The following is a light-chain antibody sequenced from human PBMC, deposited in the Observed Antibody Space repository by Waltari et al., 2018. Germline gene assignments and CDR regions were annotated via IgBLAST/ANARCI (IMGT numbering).Light chain of an antibody. CDR3: QQYGSSPRT. V-gene: IGKV3-20*01. CDR2: GAS. CDR1: QSVSSSY. Sequence: ENVLTQSPGTLSLSPGERATLSCRASQSVSSSYLAWHQQKRGQAPRLLIYGASTSATGIPDRFSGSGSGTDFTLTISRLEPEDFAVYYCQQYGSSPRTFGQGTKVEIK. J-gene: IGKJ1*01.